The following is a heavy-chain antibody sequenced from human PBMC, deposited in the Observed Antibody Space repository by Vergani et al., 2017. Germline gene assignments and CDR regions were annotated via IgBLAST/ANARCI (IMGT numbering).Heavy chain of an antibody. CDR1: GFSFSDHC. Sequence: VQMVQSGGGLARPGGSLRLSCAVSGFSFSDHCMNWVRQAPGKGLEWVAVTWYDGNNKQYADSVKGRFTISRDNSKSTMYLQMNSLRDEDTGVYYCARDLRLLYNRFDPWGQGTLVTVSS. D-gene: IGHD1-14*01. J-gene: IGHJ5*02. CDR3: ARDLRLLYNRFDP. V-gene: IGHV3-33*08. CDR2: TWYDGNNK.